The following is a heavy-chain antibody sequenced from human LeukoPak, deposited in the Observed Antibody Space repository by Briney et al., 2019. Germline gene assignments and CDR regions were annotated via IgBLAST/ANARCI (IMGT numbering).Heavy chain of an antibody. D-gene: IGHD2-2*01. CDR1: GFTVSSNY. J-gene: IGHJ4*02. CDR3: AKGEVVPAAISGDY. V-gene: IGHV3-53*01. Sequence: PGGSLRLSCAASGFTVSSNYMSWVRQAPGKGLERVSVIYSGGSTYYADSVKGRFTISRDNSKNTLYLQMNSLRAEDTAVYYCAKGEVVPAAISGDYWGQGTLVTVSS. CDR2: IYSGGST.